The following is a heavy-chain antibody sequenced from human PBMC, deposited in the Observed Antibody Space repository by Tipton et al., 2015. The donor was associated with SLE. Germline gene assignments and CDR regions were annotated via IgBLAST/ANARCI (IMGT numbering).Heavy chain of an antibody. J-gene: IGHJ6*03. V-gene: IGHV4-39*07. CDR1: GGSISTTSYY. CDR2: MYYSGDT. CDR3: VRASAWYQDYYYYYHMDV. Sequence: TLSLTCTVSGGSISTTSYYWGWVRQPPGKGLEWLGSMYYSGDTFYNPSLKSRVTISVDTSKNQFSLKLSSVTAADTAMYYCVRASAWYQDYYYYYHMDVWGKGTTVTVSS. D-gene: IGHD6-13*01.